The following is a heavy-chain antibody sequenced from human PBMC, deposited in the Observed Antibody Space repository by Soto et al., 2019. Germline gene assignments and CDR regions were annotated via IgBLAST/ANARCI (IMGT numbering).Heavy chain of an antibody. CDR1: GGTFSSYA. CDR3: AREIAADYYYYGMDV. D-gene: IGHD6-13*01. V-gene: IGHV1-69*13. CDR2: IIPIFGAA. J-gene: IGHJ6*02. Sequence: SVNVSCKASGGTFSSYAISWVRQAPGQGLEWMGGIIPIFGAANYAQKFQGRVTITADESTSTAYMELSSLRSEDTAVYYCAREIAADYYYYGMDVWGQGTTVTVSS.